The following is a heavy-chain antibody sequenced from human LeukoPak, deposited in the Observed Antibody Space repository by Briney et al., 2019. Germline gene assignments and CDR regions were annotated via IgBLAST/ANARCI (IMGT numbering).Heavy chain of an antibody. D-gene: IGHD1-26*01. Sequence: PGGSLRLSCAASGFSFDDYAMHWVRQAPGKGLEWVSRISWNSGGIDYADSVKGRFTISKDNAKNSLYLQMNSLRPEDTALYYCARSGYSHSWDYWGQGTLVIVSS. CDR1: GFSFDDYA. V-gene: IGHV3-9*01. CDR2: ISWNSGGI. CDR3: ARSGYSHSWDY. J-gene: IGHJ4*02.